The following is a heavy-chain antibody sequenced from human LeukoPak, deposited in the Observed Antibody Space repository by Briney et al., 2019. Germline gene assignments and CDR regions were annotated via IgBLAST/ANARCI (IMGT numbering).Heavy chain of an antibody. D-gene: IGHD6-19*01. CDR1: GFAFSSQA. CDR2: ISDSGHTT. Sequence: GGSLRLSCAASGFAFSSQAMGWVGQAPGKGVEWVSVISDSGHTTYYADSVKARFTISRYNSKNTLYLQMNSLRAEDTAIYYCAKDARRSDGWYFFDHWGQGALVTVSS. CDR3: AKDARRSDGWYFFDH. V-gene: IGHV3-23*01. J-gene: IGHJ4*02.